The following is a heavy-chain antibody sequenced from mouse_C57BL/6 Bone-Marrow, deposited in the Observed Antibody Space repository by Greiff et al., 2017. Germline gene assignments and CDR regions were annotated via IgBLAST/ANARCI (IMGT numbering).Heavy chain of an antibody. V-gene: IGHV1-4*01. Sequence: VKLVESGAELARPGASVKMSCKASGYTFTSYTMHWVKQRPGQGLEWIGYINPSSGYTKYNQKFKDKDTLTADKSSSTAYMQLSSLTSEDSAVYYCAKPNYYGSSYNYWGQGTTLTVSS. D-gene: IGHD1-1*01. J-gene: IGHJ2*01. CDR3: AKPNYYGSSYNY. CDR2: INPSSGYT. CDR1: GYTFTSYT.